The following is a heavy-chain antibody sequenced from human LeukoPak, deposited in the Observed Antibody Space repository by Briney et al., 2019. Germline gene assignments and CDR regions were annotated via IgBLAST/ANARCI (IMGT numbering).Heavy chain of an antibody. Sequence: PGGSLRLSCAASGFTFSSYAMSWVRQAPGKGLEWVSAISGSGGSTYYADSVKGRFTISGDNSKNTLYLQMNSLRAEDTAVYYCAKAFLYYGDYELFTTYFDYWGQGTLVTVSS. CDR2: ISGSGGST. J-gene: IGHJ4*02. V-gene: IGHV3-23*01. CDR3: AKAFLYYGDYELFTTYFDY. D-gene: IGHD4-17*01. CDR1: GFTFSSYA.